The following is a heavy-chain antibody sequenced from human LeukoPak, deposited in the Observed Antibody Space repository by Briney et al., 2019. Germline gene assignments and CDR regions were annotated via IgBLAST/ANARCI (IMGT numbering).Heavy chain of an antibody. CDR2: IYYSGST. Sequence: SETLSLTCTVSGGSISSSSYYWGWIRQPPGKGLEWIGRIYYSGSTYYNPSLKSRVTISVDTSKNQFSLKLSSVTAADTAVYYCANHMGDYYDSSGYYEAFDYWGQGTLVTVSS. V-gene: IGHV4-39*01. CDR3: ANHMGDYYDSSGYYEAFDY. D-gene: IGHD3-22*01. J-gene: IGHJ4*02. CDR1: GGSISSSSYY.